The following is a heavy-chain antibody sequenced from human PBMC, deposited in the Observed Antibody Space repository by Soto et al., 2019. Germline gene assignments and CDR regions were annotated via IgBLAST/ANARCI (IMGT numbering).Heavy chain of an antibody. CDR1: GVSISSGSW. J-gene: IGHJ4*02. D-gene: IGHD2-8*01. V-gene: IGHV4-4*02. CDR2: IFHDGTA. CDR3: ARLVYDTRLNYMYFDF. Sequence: TSEILSLTCAVSGVSISSGSWWTWVRQTPQRGLEYIGEIFHDGTANYYPSFERRVAISVDTSKNQFSLKLTSVTAADTAIYFCARLVYDTRLNYMYFDFWGQGALVTVSS.